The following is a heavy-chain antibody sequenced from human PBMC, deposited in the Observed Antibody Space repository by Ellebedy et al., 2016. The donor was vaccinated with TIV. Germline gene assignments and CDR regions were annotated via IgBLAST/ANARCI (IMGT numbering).Heavy chain of an antibody. V-gene: IGHV3-23*01. CDR2: ISGRGGNT. CDR1: GFTFSSYA. Sequence: GESLKISCAASGFTFSSYAMSWVRQAPGKGLEWVSAISGRGGNTYYAESVKGRFTISSDNAQDTLFLQMNSLRAEDTAVYFCSGGWSTPDSWGQGTLVIVSS. J-gene: IGHJ4*02. D-gene: IGHD2-15*01. CDR3: SGGWSTPDS.